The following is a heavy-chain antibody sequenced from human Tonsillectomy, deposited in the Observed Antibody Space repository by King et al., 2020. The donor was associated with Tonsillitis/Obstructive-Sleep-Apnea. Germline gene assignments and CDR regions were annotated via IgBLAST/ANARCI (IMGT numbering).Heavy chain of an antibody. CDR3: AKVLFLDDYGGNGGNAFDI. Sequence: VQLVESGGGLVQPGGSLRLSCAASGFTFSSYAMSWVRQAPGKGLEWVSAISGSGGSTYYADSVKGRFTISRDNSKNTLYLQMNSLRAEDTAVYYCAKVLFLDDYGGNGGNAFDIWGQGTMVTVSS. D-gene: IGHD4-23*01. V-gene: IGHV3-23*04. J-gene: IGHJ3*02. CDR2: ISGSGGST. CDR1: GFTFSSYA.